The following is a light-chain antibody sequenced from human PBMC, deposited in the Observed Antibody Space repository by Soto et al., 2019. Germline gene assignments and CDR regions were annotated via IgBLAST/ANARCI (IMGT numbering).Light chain of an antibody. CDR3: SSYTRSSIVV. CDR2: DVS. CDR1: SSDVGGYNY. J-gene: IGLJ2*01. Sequence: QSALTQPASVSGSPGQSITISCTGTSSDVGGYNYVSWYQQHPGKAPKVMIYDVSDRPSGVSNRFSGSKSGNTASLTISGLQAEDEADYYCSSYTRSSIVVFGGGTKLTVL. V-gene: IGLV2-14*01.